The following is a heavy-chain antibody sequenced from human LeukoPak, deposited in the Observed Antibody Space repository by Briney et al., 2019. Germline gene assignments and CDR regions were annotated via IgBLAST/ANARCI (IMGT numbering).Heavy chain of an antibody. Sequence: PSETLSLTCTVSGGSISSGSYYWNWIRQPAGKGLEWIGRIYSSGSTNYNPSLKSRVTISVDTSKNQFSVRLSSVTAADTAVYYCARVSYQEGVDYWGQGTLVTVSS. CDR2: IYSSGST. V-gene: IGHV4-61*02. J-gene: IGHJ4*02. CDR3: ARVSYQEGVDY. CDR1: GGSISSGSYY. D-gene: IGHD2-2*01.